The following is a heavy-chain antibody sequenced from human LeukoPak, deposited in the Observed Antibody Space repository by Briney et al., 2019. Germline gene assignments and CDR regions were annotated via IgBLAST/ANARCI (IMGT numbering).Heavy chain of an antibody. D-gene: IGHD3-9*01. CDR3: AKDTPLGRYFDWPDY. J-gene: IGHJ4*02. CDR1: GFTFSMYW. CDR2: ITSDGSTT. Sequence: PGGSLRLSCTASGFTFSMYWMHWVRQAPGKGPVWVSRITSDGSTTIYADSVKGRFTISRDNSKNTLYLQMNSLRAEDTAVYYCAKDTPLGRYFDWPDYWGQGTLVTVSS. V-gene: IGHV3-74*01.